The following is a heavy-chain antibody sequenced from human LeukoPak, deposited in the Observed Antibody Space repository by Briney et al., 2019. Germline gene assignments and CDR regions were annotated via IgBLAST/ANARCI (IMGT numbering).Heavy chain of an antibody. J-gene: IGHJ4*02. CDR2: IYSGGST. V-gene: IGHV3-66*01. CDR1: GFTVSRNY. Sequence: GGSLRLSCTVSGFTVSRNYMSWVRQAPGKGLEWVSVIYSGGSTYYADSVKGRFTISRDNSKNTLYLQMSSLRAEDTAVYYCARAGPSSSWHQFDYWGQGTLVTVSS. CDR3: ARAGPSSSWHQFDY. D-gene: IGHD6-13*01.